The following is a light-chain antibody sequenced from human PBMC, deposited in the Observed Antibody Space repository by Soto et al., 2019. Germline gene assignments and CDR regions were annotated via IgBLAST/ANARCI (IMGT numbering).Light chain of an antibody. CDR2: DAS. CDR1: QSVSSY. J-gene: IGKJ5*01. CDR3: QQRNVWPPIT. V-gene: IGKV3-11*01. Sequence: EVVLTQSPATLSLSSWERATLSCTASQSVSSYLAWYQQKRGQAPRLLIYDASNRATGIPARFGGSRSGTEFTLTINNLEPEDFAVYYCQQRNVWPPITFGQGTRLEIK.